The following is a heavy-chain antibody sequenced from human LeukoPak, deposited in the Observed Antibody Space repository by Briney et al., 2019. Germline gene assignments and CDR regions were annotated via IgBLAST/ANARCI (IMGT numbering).Heavy chain of an antibody. D-gene: IGHD3-16*01. Sequence: GGSLRLSCAASGFTFSSYGMHWVRQAPGKGLEWVAVISYDGSNKHYADSVKGRFTISRDNSKKTVYLQMNSLRVDDTAVYYCAKKEGGYWYFDLWGRGTLVTVSS. CDR3: AKKEGGYWYFDL. J-gene: IGHJ2*01. CDR2: ISYDGSNK. CDR1: GFTFSSYG. V-gene: IGHV3-30*18.